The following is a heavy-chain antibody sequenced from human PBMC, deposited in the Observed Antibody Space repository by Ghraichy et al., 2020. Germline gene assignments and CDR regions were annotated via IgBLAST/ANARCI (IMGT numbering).Heavy chain of an antibody. V-gene: IGHV3-23*01. CDR2: LSGSGGAT. CDR3: AKALDTSVYYEGQ. CDR1: GFTFSSYH. Sequence: GGSLRLSCAASGFTFSSYHMNWVRQAPGKGLEWVSTLSGSGGATYYADSVKGRFTISRDNSKNTLYLQMNSLRAEDTALYDCAKALDTSVYYEGQWGQGTLVTVSS. J-gene: IGHJ4*02. D-gene: IGHD5/OR15-5a*01.